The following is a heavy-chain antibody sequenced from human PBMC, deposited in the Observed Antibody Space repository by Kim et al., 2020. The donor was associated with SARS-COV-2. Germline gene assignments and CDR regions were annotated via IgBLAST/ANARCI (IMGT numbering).Heavy chain of an antibody. V-gene: IGHV3-23*05. J-gene: IGHJ1*01. CDR2: IDANGEST. CDR3: AKDAPVRPTSPPEV. D-gene: IGHD2-2*01. Sequence: GGSLRLSCAASGFTFSAYAMTWVRQVAGKGLEWVASIDANGESTYYADALKGRITIFRDNARDVVYLQMNSLTAEDTALYYCAKDAPVRPTSPPEVWGQG. CDR1: GFTFSAYA.